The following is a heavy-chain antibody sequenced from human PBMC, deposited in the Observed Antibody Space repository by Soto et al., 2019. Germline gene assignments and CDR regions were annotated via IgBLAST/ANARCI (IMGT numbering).Heavy chain of an antibody. J-gene: IGHJ3*02. Sequence: QVQLVESGGGVVQPGRSLRLSCAASGFTFSSYGMHWVRQAPGKGLEWVAVISYDGSNKYYADSVKGRFTISRDNSKNPLYLQMNSLRAEDTAVYYCAKDHGDRSGWNAFDIWGQGTMVTVSS. D-gene: IGHD6-19*01. CDR1: GFTFSSYG. CDR3: AKDHGDRSGWNAFDI. CDR2: ISYDGSNK. V-gene: IGHV3-30*18.